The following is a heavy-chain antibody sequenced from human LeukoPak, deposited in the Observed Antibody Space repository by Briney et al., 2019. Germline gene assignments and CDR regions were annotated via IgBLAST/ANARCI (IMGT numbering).Heavy chain of an antibody. J-gene: IGHJ4*02. CDR2: ISSSSSYI. CDR3: AREAYCGGDCYGLDY. D-gene: IGHD2-21*02. V-gene: IGHV3-21*01. CDR1: GFTFSSYS. Sequence: GGSLRLSCAASGFTFSSYSMNWVRQAPGKGLEWVSSISSSSSYIYYADSVKGRSTISRDNAKNSLYLQMNSLRAEDTAVYYCAREAYCGGDCYGLDYWGQGTLVTVSS.